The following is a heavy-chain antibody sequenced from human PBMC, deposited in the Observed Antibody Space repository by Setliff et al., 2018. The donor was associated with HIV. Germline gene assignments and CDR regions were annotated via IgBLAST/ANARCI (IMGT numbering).Heavy chain of an antibody. D-gene: IGHD1-26*01. V-gene: IGHV4-30-4*02. Sequence: KPSETLSLTCPASFATLSTADYYWTWIRQPPGKGLEWIGFVSYTGTTRYSPSLKSRVTISLDTSKNRFSLQLTSVTAADTAVYYCARHREGGTYPLDYWGQGTLVTVSS. CDR3: ARHREGGTYPLDY. J-gene: IGHJ4*02. CDR1: FATLSTADYY. CDR2: VSYTGTT.